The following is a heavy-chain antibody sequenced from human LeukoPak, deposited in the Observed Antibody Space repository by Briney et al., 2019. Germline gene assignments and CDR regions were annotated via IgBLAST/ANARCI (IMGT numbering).Heavy chain of an antibody. CDR3: ARYLASGTYNWFDP. D-gene: IGHD3-10*01. V-gene: IGHV3-11*01. CDR2: ISSSGSTI. J-gene: IGHJ5*02. CDR1: GFTFSDYY. Sequence: PGGSLRPSCAASGFTFSDYYMSWIRQAPGKGLEWVSYISSSGSTIYYADSVKGRFTISRDNAKNSLYLQMNSLRAEDTAAYYCARYLASGTYNWFDPWGQGTLVTVSS.